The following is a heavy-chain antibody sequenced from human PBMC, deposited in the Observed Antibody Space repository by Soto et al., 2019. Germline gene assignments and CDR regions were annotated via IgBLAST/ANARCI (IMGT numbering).Heavy chain of an antibody. CDR3: ARDGGYTGIY. Sequence: QVQLVQSGAEVKKPGASVKVSCKASGYTFTSYGISWVRQAPGQGLEWMGWISAYNGNTNYAQKLEGRLPTNTDTSTSTAYTELRRLRSDDTAVHYCARDGGYTGIYSGQGPLVTVSS. D-gene: IGHD1-26*01. J-gene: IGHJ4*02. V-gene: IGHV1-18*01. CDR2: ISAYNGNT. CDR1: GYTFTSYG.